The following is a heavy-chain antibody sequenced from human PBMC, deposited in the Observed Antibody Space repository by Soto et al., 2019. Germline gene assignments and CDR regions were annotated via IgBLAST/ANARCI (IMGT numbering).Heavy chain of an antibody. V-gene: IGHV3-9*01. CDR2: NRWNGEAV. CDR1: GFTFEDFA. D-gene: IGHD6-6*01. CDR3: VKDGEAASPGWFDT. Sequence: GGALRLSCSASGFTFEDFAMHWVRRVPGKGLEWVAGNRWNGEAVGYAASVKGRCTSSRDNAKKLLFLQMNSLRVDDTALYYCVKDGEAASPGWFDTWGQGTQVTVSS. J-gene: IGHJ5*02.